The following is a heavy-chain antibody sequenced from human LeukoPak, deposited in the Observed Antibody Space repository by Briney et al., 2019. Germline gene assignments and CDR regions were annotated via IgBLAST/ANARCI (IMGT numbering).Heavy chain of an antibody. CDR3: VKVRLTGRDAFDI. J-gene: IGHJ3*02. Sequence: PGRSLRLSCAASGFTFSSYAMHWVRQAPGKGLEWVAVISYDGSNKYYADSVKGRFTISRDNSKNTLYLQMNSLRAEDTAVYYCVKVRLTGRDAFDIWGQGTMVTVSS. CDR2: ISYDGSNK. V-gene: IGHV3-30*04. D-gene: IGHD3-9*01. CDR1: GFTFSSYA.